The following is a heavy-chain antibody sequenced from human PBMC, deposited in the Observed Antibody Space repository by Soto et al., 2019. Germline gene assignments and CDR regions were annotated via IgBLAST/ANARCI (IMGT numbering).Heavy chain of an antibody. CDR1: GYTFTIYD. CDR2: MSPNSVNT. CDR3: ARPKRGNDDNWFDP. J-gene: IGHJ5*02. Sequence: ASVKGSCKASGYTFTIYDINCVRQATGQGLWCMGWMSPNSVNTCYAQKFQVRVTMTMNASISRAYMELSTLRSEDTAVDYCARPKRGNDDNWFDPGGQGTLVTVSS. V-gene: IGHV1-8*01. D-gene: IGHD5-12*01.